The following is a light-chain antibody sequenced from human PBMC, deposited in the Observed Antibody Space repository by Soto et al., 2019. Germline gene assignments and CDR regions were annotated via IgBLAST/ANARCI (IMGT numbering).Light chain of an antibody. CDR2: ATS. CDR3: QQYGSSPPMYT. CDR1: QSVDSRY. Sequence: EIVFTQSPDTLSLSPGETATLSCRATQSVDSRYLAWYQQKPGQAPRLLIYATSSRATGIPDRFSGSGSGTDFTLTISRLEPEDFSVYYCQQYGSSPPMYTFGQGTKLEVK. J-gene: IGKJ2*01. V-gene: IGKV3-20*01.